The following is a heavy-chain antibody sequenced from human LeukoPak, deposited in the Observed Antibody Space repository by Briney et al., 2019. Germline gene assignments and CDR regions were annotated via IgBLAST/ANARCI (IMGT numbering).Heavy chain of an antibody. V-gene: IGHV3-7*01. CDR2: IKQDGSEK. CDR3: ARDQWWQFIAVAITSYFDC. D-gene: IGHD6-19*01. Sequence: GGSLRLSCAASGFTFSSYWVSWVRQAPGKGLEWVANIKQDGSEKYYVDSVKGRFTISRDNAKNSLYLQMNSLRADDTAVYYCARDQWWQFIAVAITSYFDCWGQGTLVTVSS. J-gene: IGHJ4*02. CDR1: GFTFSSYW.